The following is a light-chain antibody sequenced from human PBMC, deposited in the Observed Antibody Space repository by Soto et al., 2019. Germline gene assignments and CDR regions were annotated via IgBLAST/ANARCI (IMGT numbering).Light chain of an antibody. V-gene: IGKV1-33*01. Sequence: DIQMPQSPSSLSASVGDRVTITCKASQDISNYLNWYQQKPGKAPKLVIYDASNLETGVPSRFSGSGSGTDFTFTISSLQPEDIATYYCQQYDNLLTFGGGTKVEIK. CDR1: QDISNY. CDR2: DAS. J-gene: IGKJ4*01. CDR3: QQYDNLLT.